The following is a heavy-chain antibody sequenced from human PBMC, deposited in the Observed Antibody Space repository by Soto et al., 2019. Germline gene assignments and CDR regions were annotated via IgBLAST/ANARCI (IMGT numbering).Heavy chain of an antibody. CDR2: INTYNGNT. V-gene: IGHV1-18*01. Sequence: QVQLVQSRAEVKNPGASVKVSCKASGYSFTRYGIAWARQAPGQGLEWMGWINTYNGNTNYAQNLQGRGTLTTDTTTSTPYMELPSLRSNATAIYYCAMVDVYVTPSPQDVWGQGTTVIVSS. D-gene: IGHD3-16*01. CDR1: GYSFTRYG. CDR3: AMVDVYVTPSPQDV. J-gene: IGHJ6*02.